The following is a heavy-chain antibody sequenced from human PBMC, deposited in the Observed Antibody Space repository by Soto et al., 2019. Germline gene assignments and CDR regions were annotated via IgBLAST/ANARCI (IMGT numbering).Heavy chain of an antibody. CDR1: GFTFTTYA. D-gene: IGHD2-15*01. CDR2: ISDSGGST. V-gene: IGHV3-23*01. J-gene: IGHJ6*02. CDR3: AKQDVVVLAATQDYSYGMDV. Sequence: QPGGSLRLSCAASGFTFTTYAMSWVRQAPGKGLDWVSGISDSGGSTYYADSVKGRFTISRDNSKNTLYLQMNSLRAEDTAVYYCAKQDVVVLAATQDYSYGMDVWGQGTTVTVSS.